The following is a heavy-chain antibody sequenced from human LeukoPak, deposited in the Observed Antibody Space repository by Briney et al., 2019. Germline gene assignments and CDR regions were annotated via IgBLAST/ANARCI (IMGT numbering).Heavy chain of an antibody. J-gene: IGHJ6*03. CDR3: AKGGRHDHIFRYMDV. CDR1: GFTFSSYA. Sequence: GGSLRLSCAASGFTFSSYAMSWVRQAPGKGLEWVSAISGSGGSTYYADSVKGRFTISRDNSKNTLYLQMNSLRAEDTAVYYCAKGGRHDHIFRYMDVWGKGTTVTVSS. V-gene: IGHV3-23*01. CDR2: ISGSGGST. D-gene: IGHD1-14*01.